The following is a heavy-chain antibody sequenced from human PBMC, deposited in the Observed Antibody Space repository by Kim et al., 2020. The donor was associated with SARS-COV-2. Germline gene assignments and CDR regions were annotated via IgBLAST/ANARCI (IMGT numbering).Heavy chain of an antibody. CDR2: ISGSGGST. CDR1: GFTFMNYA. D-gene: IGHD3-10*01. J-gene: IGHJ6*02. CDR3: AKSVGEYYYYYGLDV. Sequence: GGSLRLSCGASGFTFMNYAMTWVRQAPGKGLEWVAAISGSGGSTDYVDSVKGRFTISRDTSKEIVYLQMSSLRAEDTAVYFCAKSVGEYYYYYGLDVWGQGTTVIVSS. V-gene: IGHV3-23*01.